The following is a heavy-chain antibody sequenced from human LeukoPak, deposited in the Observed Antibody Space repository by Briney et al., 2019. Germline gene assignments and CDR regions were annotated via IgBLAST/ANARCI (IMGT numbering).Heavy chain of an antibody. Sequence: GSLSLSCAASGFPFSSYGMNWVRQAPGKGLEWVSSISSSSSYIYYADSVKGRFTISRDNAKNSLYLQMNSLRAEDTAVYYCARVASYYVSVRWGQGTLVTVSS. CDR3: ARVASYYVSVR. CDR1: GFPFSSYG. V-gene: IGHV3-21*01. CDR2: ISSSSSYI. D-gene: IGHD1-26*01. J-gene: IGHJ4*02.